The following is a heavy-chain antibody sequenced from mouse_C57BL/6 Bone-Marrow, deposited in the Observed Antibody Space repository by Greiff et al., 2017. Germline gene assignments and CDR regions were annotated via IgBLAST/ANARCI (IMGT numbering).Heavy chain of an antibody. V-gene: IGHV1-26*01. CDR2: INPNNGGT. CDR1: GYTFTDYY. J-gene: IGHJ4*01. Sequence: VQLQQSGPELVKPGASVKISCKASGYTFTDYYMNWVKQSHGKSLEWIGDINPNNGGTSYNQKFKGKATLTVDKSSSTAYMELRSLTSEDSAVSYCSRKRFFYAMDYWGQGTSVTVSS. CDR3: SRKRFFYAMDY.